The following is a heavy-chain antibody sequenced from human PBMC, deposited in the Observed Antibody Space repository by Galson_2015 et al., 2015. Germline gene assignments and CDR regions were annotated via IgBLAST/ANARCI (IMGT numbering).Heavy chain of an antibody. Sequence: SLRLSCAASGFTFDDYAMHWVRQAPGKGLEWVSGISWNSGSIGYADSVKGRFTISRDNAKNSLYLQMNSLRAEDTALYYCAKDIGDTAMWFDYWGQGTLVTVSS. CDR2: ISWNSGSI. CDR1: GFTFDDYA. J-gene: IGHJ4*02. CDR3: AKDIGDTAMWFDY. V-gene: IGHV3-9*01. D-gene: IGHD5-18*01.